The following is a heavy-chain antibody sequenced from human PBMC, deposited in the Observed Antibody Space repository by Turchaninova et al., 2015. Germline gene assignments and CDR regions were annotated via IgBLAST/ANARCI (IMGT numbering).Heavy chain of an antibody. V-gene: IGHV3-30*02. CDR3: VRGNEADY. CDR2: IWSDGSKT. J-gene: IGHJ4*02. CDR1: RFTFSNYG. Sequence: QVQVVESGGGVVQPGGSLRLSCAASRFTFSNYGRNWVRQAPGKGLEWVALIWSDGSKTYYSDSVRGRFTISRDNSKNTLYLQMNSLRPEDTAGYYCVRGNEADYWGQGTLVTVSS.